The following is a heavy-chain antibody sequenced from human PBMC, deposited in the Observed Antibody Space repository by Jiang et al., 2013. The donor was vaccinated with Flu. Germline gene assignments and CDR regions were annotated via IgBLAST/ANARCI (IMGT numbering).Heavy chain of an antibody. Sequence: HSGSTNYNPSLKSRVTISVDTSKNQFSLKLSSVTAADTAVYYCAREVGSNQGYWGQGTLVTVSS. J-gene: IGHJ4*02. CDR3: AREVGSNQGY. V-gene: IGHV4-34*01. CDR2: HSGST. D-gene: IGHD2-15*01.